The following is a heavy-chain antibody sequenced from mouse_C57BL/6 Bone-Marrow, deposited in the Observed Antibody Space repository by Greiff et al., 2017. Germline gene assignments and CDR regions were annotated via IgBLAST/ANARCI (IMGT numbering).Heavy chain of an antibody. D-gene: IGHD4-1*01. CDR3: ARHRNWAMDY. V-gene: IGHV5-2*01. Sequence: DVMLVESGGGLVQPGESLKLSCESNEYEFPSHDMSWVRKTPEKRLELVAAINSDGGSTYYPDTMERRVIISSDNTKKTLYLQMSSRRSEDTALYYCARHRNWAMDYWGQGTSVTVSS. J-gene: IGHJ4*01. CDR2: INSDGGST. CDR1: EYEFPSHD.